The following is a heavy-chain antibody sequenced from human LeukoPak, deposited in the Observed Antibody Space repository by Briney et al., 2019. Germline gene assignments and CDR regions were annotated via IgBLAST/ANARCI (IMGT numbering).Heavy chain of an antibody. V-gene: IGHV1-2*02. D-gene: IGHD3-10*01. Sequence: ASVTVSCKASGYTFTGYYMHWVRQAPGQGLEWMGWINPNSGGTNYAQKFQGRVTMTRDTSISTAYMELSRLRSDDTAVYYCARVMTVRGAFDYWGQGTLVTVSS. CDR3: ARVMTVRGAFDY. CDR2: INPNSGGT. CDR1: GYTFTGYY. J-gene: IGHJ4*02.